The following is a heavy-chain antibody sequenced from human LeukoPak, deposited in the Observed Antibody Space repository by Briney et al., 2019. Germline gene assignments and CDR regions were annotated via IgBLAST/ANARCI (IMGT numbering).Heavy chain of an antibody. V-gene: IGHV3-74*01. CDR3: AKAPYSSSSYYYFDY. D-gene: IGHD6-6*01. Sequence: GGSLRLSCAASGFPFSSFWMHWVRQSPGKGLVWVSRIKGDGNDITYADSVRGRFSISRDNAKNSLYLQMNSLRAEDTALYYCAKAPYSSSSYYYFDYWGQGTLVTVSS. CDR1: GFPFSSFW. J-gene: IGHJ4*02. CDR2: IKGDGNDI.